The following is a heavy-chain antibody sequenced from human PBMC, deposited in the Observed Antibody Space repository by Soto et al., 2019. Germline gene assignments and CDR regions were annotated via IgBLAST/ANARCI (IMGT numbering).Heavy chain of an antibody. CDR1: GFTFSNYW. V-gene: IGHV3-74*01. CDR2: INTDGSST. D-gene: IGHD6-13*01. CDR3: VRDSYIAGYYYGMDV. J-gene: IGHJ6*02. Sequence: EVQLVQSGGGSVQPGGSLRLSCAASGFTFSNYWMHWFRQAPGKGLVWVSRINTDGSSTSYADSVKGRFTISRDNAKNTLHLQMTSLRAEDTAVYFCVRDSYIAGYYYGMDVWGQGTTVTVSS.